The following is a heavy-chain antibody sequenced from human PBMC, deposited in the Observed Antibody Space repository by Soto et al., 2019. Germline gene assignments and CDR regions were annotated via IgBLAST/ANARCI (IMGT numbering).Heavy chain of an antibody. D-gene: IGHD6-6*01. CDR2: ISGSGGST. J-gene: IGHJ4*02. CDR1: GFTFSSYA. CDR3: AKVRSSSSGLDY. V-gene: IGHV3-23*01. Sequence: GGSLRLSCAASGFTFSSYAMSWVRQAPGKGLEWVSAISGSGGSTYYADSVKGRFTISRDNSKNTLYLQVNSLRAEDTAVYYCAKVRSSSSGLDYWGQGTLVTSPQ.